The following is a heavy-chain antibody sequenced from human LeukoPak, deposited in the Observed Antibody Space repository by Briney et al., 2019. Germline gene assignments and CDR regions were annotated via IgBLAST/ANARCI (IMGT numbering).Heavy chain of an antibody. J-gene: IGHJ5*02. Sequence: GGSLRLSCAASGFTFSSYAMHWVRQAPGKGLEWVAVISYDGSNKYYADSVKGRFTISRDNSKNTLYLQMNSLGAEDTAVYYCASSRERYYDSSAYWFDPWGQGTLVTVSS. CDR1: GFTFSSYA. CDR2: ISYDGSNK. V-gene: IGHV3-30*04. D-gene: IGHD3-22*01. CDR3: ASSRERYYDSSAYWFDP.